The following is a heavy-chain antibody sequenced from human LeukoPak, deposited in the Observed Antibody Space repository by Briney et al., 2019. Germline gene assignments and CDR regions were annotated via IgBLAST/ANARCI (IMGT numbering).Heavy chain of an antibody. CDR3: ARAPGSTGGYFDY. V-gene: IGHV3-21*01. D-gene: IGHD2-2*01. CDR1: GFTFSTYS. J-gene: IGHJ4*02. CDR2: ISGSSSYI. Sequence: NSGGSLRLSCAASGFTFSTYSMNWVRQAPGKGLEWVSSISGSSSYIYNADSVKGRFTISRDNVKNSLYLQMDSLRAEDTAVYYCARAPGSTGGYFDYWGQGTLVTVSS.